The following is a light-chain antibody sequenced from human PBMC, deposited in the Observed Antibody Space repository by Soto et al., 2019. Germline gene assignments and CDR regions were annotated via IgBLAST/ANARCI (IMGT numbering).Light chain of an antibody. CDR2: AAS. CDR1: QSITNN. Sequence: DFEMTQSPSSLSASVGDRVIITCRASQSITNNLSWYQQKPGKAPNLLIYAASTLQSGVPSRFSGSGSGTDFSLTISSLQPEDFATYYCQQSYSPPRTFGPGTRV. J-gene: IGKJ1*01. V-gene: IGKV1-39*01. CDR3: QQSYSPPRT.